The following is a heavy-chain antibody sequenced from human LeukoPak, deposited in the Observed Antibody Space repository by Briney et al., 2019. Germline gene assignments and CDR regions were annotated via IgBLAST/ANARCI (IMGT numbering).Heavy chain of an antibody. V-gene: IGHV1-18*04. J-gene: IGHJ4*02. D-gene: IGHD5-24*01. CDR1: GYTFTSYG. CDR2: ISAYSGNT. CDR3: ARERVTSRWLAPLIDY. Sequence: ASVKVSCKASGYTFTSYGISWVRQAPGQGLEWMEWISAYSGNTNYAQKLQGRVTMTTDTSTSTAYMELRSLRSDDTAVYYCARERVTSRWLAPLIDYWGQGTLVTVSS.